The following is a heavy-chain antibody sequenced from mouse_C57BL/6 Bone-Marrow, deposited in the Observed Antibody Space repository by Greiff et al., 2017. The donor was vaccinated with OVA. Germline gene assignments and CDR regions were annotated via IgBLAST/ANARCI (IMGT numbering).Heavy chain of an antibody. D-gene: IGHD2-14*01. Sequence: VQLQQPGAELVKPGASVKLSCKASGYTFTSYWMHWVKQRPGQGLEWIGMIHPNSGSTNYNEKFKSKATLTVDKSSSTAYMQLSSLTSEDAAVYYCARGSFYRGFAYWGQGTLVTVSA. CDR2: IHPNSGST. CDR3: ARGSFYRGFAY. V-gene: IGHV1-64*01. CDR1: GYTFTSYW. J-gene: IGHJ3*01.